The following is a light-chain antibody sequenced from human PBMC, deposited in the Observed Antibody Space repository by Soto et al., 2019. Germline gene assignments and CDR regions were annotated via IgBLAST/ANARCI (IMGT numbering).Light chain of an antibody. J-gene: IGKJ2*01. CDR1: QSVARD. CDR2: RAS. CDR3: QQHTVSMYT. V-gene: IGKV3-20*01. Sequence: EIVLTQSPGTLSLSPGEIATLSCRASQSVARDLTWYQHKPGQAPRLLISRASTGATGIPDRFSGSGSGTDFTLTINRLEPEDSAVYYCQQHTVSMYTFGQGTKLEIK.